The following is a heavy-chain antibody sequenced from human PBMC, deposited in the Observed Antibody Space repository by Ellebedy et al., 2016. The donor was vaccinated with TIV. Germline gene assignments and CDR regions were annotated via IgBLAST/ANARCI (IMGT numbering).Heavy chain of an antibody. V-gene: IGHV3-30*18. D-gene: IGHD4-17*01. CDR1: GFTFSSYG. CDR2: ISYDGTNV. CDR3: AKPGDSDYGDLRLWAFDI. J-gene: IGHJ3*02. Sequence: GGSLRLXXPASGFTFSSYGMHWVRQPPGQGLEWVAVISYDGTNVNYAGSVQGRFTISRDSSKNTLYLQMNSLRTEDTAIYYCAKPGDSDYGDLRLWAFDIWGQGTVVTVSS.